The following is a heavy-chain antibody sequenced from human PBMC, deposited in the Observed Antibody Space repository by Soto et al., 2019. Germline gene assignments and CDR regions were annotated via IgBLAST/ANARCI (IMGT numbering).Heavy chain of an antibody. CDR2: IIPMFGTA. CDR3: ASGIQLWLRRINNGYSG. D-gene: IGHD5-18*01. Sequence: QVQLVQSGAEVKKPESSVKVSCKAPGGTFSTYAISWVRQAPGQGLEWMGGIIPMFGTANYEQRFQDRVTITADNSTNTVYMQLSSLRSEDTAVYFCASGIQLWLRRINNGYSGWGQGTLVNVSS. J-gene: IGHJ4*02. CDR1: GGTFSTYA. V-gene: IGHV1-69*14.